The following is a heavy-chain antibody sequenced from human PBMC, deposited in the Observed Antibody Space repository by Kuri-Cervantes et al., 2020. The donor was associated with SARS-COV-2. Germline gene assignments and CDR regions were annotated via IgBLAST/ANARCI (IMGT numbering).Heavy chain of an antibody. CDR1: GYSFTSYW. J-gene: IGHJ4*02. CDR2: IYPGDSDT. D-gene: IGHD3-22*01. V-gene: IGHV5-51*01. Sequence: KVSCKGSGYSFTSYWIGWVRQMPGKGLEWMGIIYPGDSDTRYSPSFQGQVTISADKSISTAYLQRSSLKASDTAMYYCARHATYYYDSSGYYVWGQGTLVTVSS. CDR3: ARHATYYYDSSGYYV.